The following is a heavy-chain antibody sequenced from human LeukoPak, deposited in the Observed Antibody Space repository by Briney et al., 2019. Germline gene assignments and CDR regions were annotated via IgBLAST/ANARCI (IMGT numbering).Heavy chain of an antibody. CDR1: GFTFSSYG. CDR2: IKQDGSEK. J-gene: IGHJ6*03. CDR3: ARVPLLYCSSTSCRARRKYYYYYMDV. V-gene: IGHV3-7*03. Sequence: GGSLRLSSAASGFTFSSYGMSWVRQAPGKGLEWVANIKQDGSEKYYVGSVKGRFTISRDNAKNSLYLQMNSLRAEDTAVYYCARVPLLYCSSTSCRARRKYYYYYMDVWGKGTTVTISS. D-gene: IGHD2-2*01.